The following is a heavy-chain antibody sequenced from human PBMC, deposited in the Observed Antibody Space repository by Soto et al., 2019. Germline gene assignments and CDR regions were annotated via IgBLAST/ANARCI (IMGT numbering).Heavy chain of an antibody. J-gene: IGHJ4*02. CDR2: IYHSEST. Sequence: SETLSLTCAVSGASVTSVYYYWSWLRQPPGKGLEWIEYIYHSESTYYNPSLKSRVSISIDTSQNQFSLKLTSLTAADTAVYYCARDPIFYYASSGYGGSYFDYWGQGSRVTVSS. V-gene: IGHV4-30-4*01. CDR1: GASVTSVYYY. CDR3: ARDPIFYYASSGYGGSYFDY. D-gene: IGHD3-22*01.